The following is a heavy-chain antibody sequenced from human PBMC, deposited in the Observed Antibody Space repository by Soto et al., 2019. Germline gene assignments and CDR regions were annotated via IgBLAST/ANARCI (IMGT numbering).Heavy chain of an antibody. V-gene: IGHV3-48*01. CDR3: ARSDYDYFDY. CDR2: ISSSSSTI. CDR1: GFTFSSYS. D-gene: IGHD4-17*01. J-gene: IGHJ4*02. Sequence: EVQLVESGGGLVQPGGSLRLSCAASGFTFSSYSMNWVRQAPGKGLEWVSYISSSSSTIYYADSVKGRFTISRDNAKNSLYLQMSSRRAEDTAVYYCARSDYDYFDYWGQGTLVTVSS.